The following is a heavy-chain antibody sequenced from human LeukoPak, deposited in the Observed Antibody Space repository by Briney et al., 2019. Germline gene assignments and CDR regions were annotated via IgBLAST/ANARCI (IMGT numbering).Heavy chain of an antibody. CDR2: IWSDGSNK. D-gene: IGHD3-22*01. CDR1: GFTFSGYG. Sequence: GESLRLSCATSGFTFSGYGMHWVRQAPGKGLEWVTVIWSDGSNKYYADSVKGRFTISRDNSKNTLYLQMNSLRAEDTAVYYCARGYYAGRGHHFEYWSQGTRVTVSS. V-gene: IGHV3-33*01. J-gene: IGHJ4*02. CDR3: ARGYYAGRGHHFEY.